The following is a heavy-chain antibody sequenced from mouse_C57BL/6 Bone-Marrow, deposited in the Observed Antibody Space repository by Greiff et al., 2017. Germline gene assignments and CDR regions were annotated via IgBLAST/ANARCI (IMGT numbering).Heavy chain of an antibody. CDR3: ASGNYSSSDGWYFDV. D-gene: IGHD1-1*01. Sequence: VQLQQSGAELVQPGASVKISCKASGYAFSSYWLNWVKQRPGKGLEWIGQIYPGDGDTKYNGKFKGKATLAADKSSSTAYMQLSRLTSEDSAVYFCASGNYSSSDGWYFDVWGTGTTVTGSS. CDR1: GYAFSSYW. CDR2: IYPGDGDT. V-gene: IGHV1-80*01. J-gene: IGHJ1*03.